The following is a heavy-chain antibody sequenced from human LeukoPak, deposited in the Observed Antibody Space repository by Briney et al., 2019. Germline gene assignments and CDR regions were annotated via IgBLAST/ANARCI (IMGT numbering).Heavy chain of an antibody. D-gene: IGHD3-9*01. Sequence: PGGSLRLSCAASGFSFSDYYMSWIRQAPGKGREWISYISSSSSSTNYADSVKGRLTISRDNAKNSLYLHMHDLRAEDTAIYYCARLYYDILTGYSPLDYWGQGTLVTVSS. J-gene: IGHJ4*02. CDR1: GFSFSDYY. V-gene: IGHV3-11*03. CDR2: ISSSSSST. CDR3: ARLYYDILTGYSPLDY.